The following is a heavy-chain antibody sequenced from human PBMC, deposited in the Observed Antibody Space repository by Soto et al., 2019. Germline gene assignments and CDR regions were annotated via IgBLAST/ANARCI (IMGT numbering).Heavy chain of an antibody. D-gene: IGHD3-22*01. CDR2: IKQDGSEK. CDR1: GFTFSSYW. V-gene: IGHV3-7*03. J-gene: IGHJ4*02. CDR3: ARGTMIVYFDY. Sequence: EVQLVESGGGLVQPWGSLRLSCAASGFTFSSYWMSWVRQAPGKGLEWVANIKQDGSEKYYVDSVKGRFTISRDNAKNSLYLQMNSLRAEDTAVYYCARGTMIVYFDYWGQGTLVTVSS.